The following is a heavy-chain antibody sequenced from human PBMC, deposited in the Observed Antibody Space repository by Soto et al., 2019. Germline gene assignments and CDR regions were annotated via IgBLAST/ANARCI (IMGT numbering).Heavy chain of an antibody. CDR3: AREMTIFGVAPGGGVDV. CDR1: GGSISTFDYS. CDR2: IYQSGRT. Sequence: QLHLQESGSGLVRPSQTLSLTCGVSGGSISTFDYSWSWIRQAPGRGLEWIGSIYQSGRTYFIPSLKSRATISLDKSKNQFSLKITSAVAADTARYYCAREMTIFGVAPGGGVDVWGQGTTVTVSS. D-gene: IGHD3-3*01. V-gene: IGHV4-30-2*01. J-gene: IGHJ6*02.